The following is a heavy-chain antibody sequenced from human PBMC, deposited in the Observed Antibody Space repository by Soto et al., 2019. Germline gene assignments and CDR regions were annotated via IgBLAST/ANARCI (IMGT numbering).Heavy chain of an antibody. Sequence: GGSLRLSCAASGFTFSSYGMHWVRQAPGKGLEWVAVIWYDGNNKYYADSVKGRFTISRDNSNNTLYVQMTSLRAEDTAVYYCARGLHSLFDYWGQGTLVTVSS. D-gene: IGHD2-21*01. CDR2: IWYDGNNK. CDR1: GFTFSSYG. J-gene: IGHJ4*02. CDR3: ARGLHSLFDY. V-gene: IGHV3-33*01.